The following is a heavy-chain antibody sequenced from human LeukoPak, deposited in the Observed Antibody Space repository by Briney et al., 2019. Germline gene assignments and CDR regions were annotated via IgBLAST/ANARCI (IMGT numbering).Heavy chain of an antibody. CDR2: INHSGST. CDR1: GGSFSGYY. CDR3: ARLDYYDFWSGYTFDP. V-gene: IGHV4-34*01. J-gene: IGHJ5*02. Sequence: TSETLSLTCAVYGGSFSGYYWSWIRQPPGKGLEWIGEINHSGSTNYNPSLKSRVTISVDTSKNQFSLKLSSVTAADTAVYYCARLDYYDFWSGYTFDPWGQGTLVTVSS. D-gene: IGHD3-3*01.